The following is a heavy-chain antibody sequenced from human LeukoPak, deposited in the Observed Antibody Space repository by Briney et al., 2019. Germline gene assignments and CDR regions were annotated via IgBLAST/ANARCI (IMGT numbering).Heavy chain of an antibody. Sequence: GRSLRLSCAASGFTFSSYGMHWVRQAPGKGLEWVAVIWYDGSNKYYADSVKGRFTISRDNSKNTLYLQMNSLRAEDTAVYYCARVQLERRGYYYYGMDVWGKGTTVTVSS. J-gene: IGHJ6*04. CDR1: GFTFSSYG. CDR2: IWYDGSNK. CDR3: ARVQLERRGYYYYGMDV. D-gene: IGHD1-1*01. V-gene: IGHV3-33*01.